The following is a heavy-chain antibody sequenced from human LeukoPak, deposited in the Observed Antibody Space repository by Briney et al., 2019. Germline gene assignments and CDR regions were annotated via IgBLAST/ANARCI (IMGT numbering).Heavy chain of an antibody. Sequence: GGSLRLSCAASGFTFSSYAMHWVRQAPGKGLEWVAVISYDGSNKYYADSVKGRFTISRDNSKNTLYLQMNSLRAEDTAVYYCAKTARYCSGGSCQYYYYYYGMDVWGQGTTVTVSS. D-gene: IGHD2-15*01. CDR1: GFTFSSYA. CDR2: ISYDGSNK. V-gene: IGHV3-30-3*02. CDR3: AKTARYCSGGSCQYYYYYYGMDV. J-gene: IGHJ6*02.